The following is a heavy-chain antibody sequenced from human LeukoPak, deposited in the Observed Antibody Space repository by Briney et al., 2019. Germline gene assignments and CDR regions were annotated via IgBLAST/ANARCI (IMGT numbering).Heavy chain of an antibody. CDR3: AKRWLHKYFDY. D-gene: IGHD5-24*01. CDR1: GGSFSGYY. J-gene: IGHJ4*02. CDR2: INHSGST. V-gene: IGHV4-34*01. Sequence: PSETLSLTCAVYGGSFSGYYWSWIPQPPGKGLEWIGEINHSGSTNYNPSLKSRVTISVDTSKNQFSLKLSSVTAADTAVYYCAKRWLHKYFDYWGQGTLVTVSS.